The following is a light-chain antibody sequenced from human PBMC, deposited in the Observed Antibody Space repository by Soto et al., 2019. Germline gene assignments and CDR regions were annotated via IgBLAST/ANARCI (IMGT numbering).Light chain of an antibody. CDR2: DAS. CDR3: QQYNSYSPLS. Sequence: DIQMTQSPSTLSASVGDRVTITCRASQSISSWLAWDQQKPGKAPKLLIYDASSLESGVPSRFRGSGSGTAFTLTISSLQPDDFATYYGQQYNSYSPLSFGPGTKVDIK. V-gene: IGKV1-5*01. CDR1: QSISSW. J-gene: IGKJ3*01.